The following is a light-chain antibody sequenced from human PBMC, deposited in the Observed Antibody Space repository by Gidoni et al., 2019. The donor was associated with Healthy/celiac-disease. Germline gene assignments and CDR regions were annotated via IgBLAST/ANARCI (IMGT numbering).Light chain of an antibody. CDR3: PKYNSAPRIT. CDR1: HGISNY. J-gene: IGKJ4*01. V-gene: IGKV1-27*01. CDR2: AAS. Sequence: DIQITQSPSSLSASVGDRVTITCRASHGISNYLAWYQQKPGKVPKLLIYAASTLQSGVPSRFSGSGSVTDFTLTISSLQPEDVATYYCPKYNSAPRITFGGGTKVEIK.